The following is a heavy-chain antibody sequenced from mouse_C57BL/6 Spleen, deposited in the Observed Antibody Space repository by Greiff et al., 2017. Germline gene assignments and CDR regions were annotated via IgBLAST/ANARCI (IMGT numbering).Heavy chain of an antibody. CDR1: GFTFSDYY. D-gene: IGHD2-4*01. V-gene: IGHV5-16*01. Sequence: DVKLVESEGGLVQPGSSMKLSCTASGFTFSDYYMAWVRQVPEKGLEWVANINYDGSSTYYLDSLKSRFIISRDNAKNILYLQMSSLKSEDTATYYCARGDYDDWYFDVWGTGTTVTVSS. CDR2: INYDGSST. J-gene: IGHJ1*03. CDR3: ARGDYDDWYFDV.